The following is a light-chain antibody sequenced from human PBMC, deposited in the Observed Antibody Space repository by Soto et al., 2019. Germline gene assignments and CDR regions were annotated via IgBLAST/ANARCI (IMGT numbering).Light chain of an antibody. V-gene: IGKV3-11*01. J-gene: IGKJ5*01. Sequence: EIVLAQSPPTVSLSPGERATLSCRASQSVSSYLAWYQQKPGQAPRLLIYDASNRATGIPARFSGSGSGTDFTLTISSLEPEDFAVYYCQQRSNWPPITFGQGTRLEIK. CDR1: QSVSSY. CDR2: DAS. CDR3: QQRSNWPPIT.